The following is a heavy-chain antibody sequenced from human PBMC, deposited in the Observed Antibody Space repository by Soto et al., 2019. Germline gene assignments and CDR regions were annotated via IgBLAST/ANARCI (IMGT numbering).Heavy chain of an antibody. J-gene: IGHJ6*03. CDR2: IIPILGIG. CDR1: GGTFSSYA. Sequence: QVQLVQSGAEVKKPGSSVKVSCKASGGTFSSYAFNWVRQAPGQGLEWMGRIIPILGIGDYAQRFQGRVTITADKSTSTVYIELSRLRSEDTAVYYCARNPRAGAAMHMDVWGTGTMVTVSS. D-gene: IGHD5-18*01. V-gene: IGHV1-69*04. CDR3: ARNPRAGAAMHMDV.